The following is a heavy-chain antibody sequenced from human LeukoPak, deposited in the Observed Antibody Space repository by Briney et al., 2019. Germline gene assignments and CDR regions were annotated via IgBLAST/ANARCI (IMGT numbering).Heavy chain of an antibody. Sequence: ASVKVSCKASGYTFTGYYMHWVRQAPGQGLEWMGWMNPNSGNTGYAQKFQGRVTMTRNTSISTAYMELSSLRSEDTAVYYCARELVGHYDSSGYSGRAFDIWGKGTTVTVSS. CDR3: ARELVGHYDSSGYSGRAFDI. CDR1: GYTFTGYY. D-gene: IGHD3-22*01. CDR2: MNPNSGNT. V-gene: IGHV1-8*02. J-gene: IGHJ6*04.